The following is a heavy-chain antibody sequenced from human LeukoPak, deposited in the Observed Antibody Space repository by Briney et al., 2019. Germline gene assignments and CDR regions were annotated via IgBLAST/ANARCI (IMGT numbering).Heavy chain of an antibody. D-gene: IGHD5-18*01. Sequence: SETQSLTCTLSGYILNSYHWSWIRQPPGKGLEWIGYIYYSGSTKYNPSIKSRVTISVDLYKNQFSLKLSSMTPSDTAVYYCATSLSGYRLVTDYWGQGTLVTVSS. V-gene: IGHV4-59*08. J-gene: IGHJ4*02. CDR2: IYYSGST. CDR1: GYILNSYH. CDR3: ATSLSGYRLVTDY.